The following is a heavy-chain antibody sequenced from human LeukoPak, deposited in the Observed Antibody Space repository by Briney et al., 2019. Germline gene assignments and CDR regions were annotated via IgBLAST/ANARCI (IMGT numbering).Heavy chain of an antibody. CDR3: ARRAYGDYGRWYYDL. Sequence: GGSLRLSCAAAGFTFSNYDMHWVRHPSGRGLEWVSAIDAAGDTNYPDSVKGRIAISRENAKNSLYLQMNSLRVGDTAVYYCARRAYGDYGRWYYDLWGRGTLVTVSS. V-gene: IGHV3-13*01. CDR2: IDAAGDT. CDR1: GFTFSNYD. D-gene: IGHD4-17*01. J-gene: IGHJ2*01.